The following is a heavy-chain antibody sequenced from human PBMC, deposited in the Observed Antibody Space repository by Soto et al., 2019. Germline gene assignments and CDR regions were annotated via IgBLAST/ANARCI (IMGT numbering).Heavy chain of an antibody. Sequence: QVQLQESGPGLVKPSETLSLTCTVSGGSISSYYWTWIRQPPGKGLEWIGYIDYSGSTNYNPSLKGRVTISVDTAKNQFSLKLSSVTAADTAVYYCASRSSGLYYGMDVWGQGTTVTVSS. V-gene: IGHV4-59*08. D-gene: IGHD3-22*01. CDR3: ASRSSGLYYGMDV. CDR2: IDYSGST. CDR1: GGSISSYY. J-gene: IGHJ6*02.